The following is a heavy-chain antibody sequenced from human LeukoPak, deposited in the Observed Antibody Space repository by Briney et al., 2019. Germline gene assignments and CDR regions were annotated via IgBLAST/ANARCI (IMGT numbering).Heavy chain of an antibody. CDR1: GFPFSSYW. D-gene: IGHD3-16*01. J-gene: IGHJ4*01. Sequence: GGSLRLSCVASGFPFSSYWMTWVRQAPGKGLEWVSGISGRGDSTVYADSVKGRFTISRDNSRNTLYLQMNSLRAEDTAVYYCAKDQGSGHGAYTWGTFDYWGPETLVTVFS. CDR2: ISGRGDST. CDR3: AKDQGSGHGAYTWGTFDY. V-gene: IGHV3-23*01.